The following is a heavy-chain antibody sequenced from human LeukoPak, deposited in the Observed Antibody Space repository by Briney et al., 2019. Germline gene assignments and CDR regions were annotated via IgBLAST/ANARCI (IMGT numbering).Heavy chain of an antibody. CDR2: ISWNNGSV. V-gene: IGHV3-9*01. CDR3: AKDRRNDFDY. CDR1: GFTFDDYT. J-gene: IGHJ4*02. D-gene: IGHD1-14*01. Sequence: GRSLRLSCAASGFTFDDYTMHWVRQAPGKGLEWVSGISWNNGSVGYADSVKGRFTISRDNAKNSLYLQMSSLRGEDTALYYCAKDRRNDFDYWGQGTLVTVSS.